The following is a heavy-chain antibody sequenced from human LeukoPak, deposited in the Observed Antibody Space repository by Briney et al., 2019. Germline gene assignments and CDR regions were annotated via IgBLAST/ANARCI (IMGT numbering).Heavy chain of an antibody. CDR3: ARKLYYMDA. CDR2: IRYDGNIK. D-gene: IGHD5-24*01. J-gene: IGHJ6*03. Sequence: GGSLRLSCAASGFTFSSYGMHWVRQAPGKGLEWVAFIRYDGNIKYYADSVKGRFTNTRDNSKNTLYLQMNSLRAEDTAVYYCARKLYYMDAWGRGTTVTISS. V-gene: IGHV3-30*02. CDR1: GFTFSSYG.